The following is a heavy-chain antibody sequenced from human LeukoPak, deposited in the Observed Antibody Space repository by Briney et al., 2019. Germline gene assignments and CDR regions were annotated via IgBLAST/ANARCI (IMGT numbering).Heavy chain of an antibody. CDR1: GFTVSANY. CDR2: IYSGGIT. J-gene: IGHJ6*02. D-gene: IGHD3-10*02. Sequence: GGSLRLSCAASGFTVSANYMTWVRQAPGKGLEWVSLIYSGGITYYADSVKGRFTIARDNSMNTVYLQMNSLRAEDTALYYCAGVGLCSSGTCTAGLDVWGQGTTVTVSS. V-gene: IGHV3-66*01. CDR3: AGVGLCSSGTCTAGLDV.